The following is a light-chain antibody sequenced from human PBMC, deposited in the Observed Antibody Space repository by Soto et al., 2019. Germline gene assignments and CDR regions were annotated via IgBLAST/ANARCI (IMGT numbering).Light chain of an antibody. CDR2: GAS. CDR3: QQYGRSPL. Sequence: EIVLTQSPGTLSLSPGERATLSCRASQSVSSSHLAWYQQKPGQAPRLLIYGASSRATGIPDRFSGSGSGTDFTLTISRLEPEDFAVYYCQQYGRSPLFGQGTKVEIK. CDR1: QSVSSSH. J-gene: IGKJ1*01. V-gene: IGKV3-20*01.